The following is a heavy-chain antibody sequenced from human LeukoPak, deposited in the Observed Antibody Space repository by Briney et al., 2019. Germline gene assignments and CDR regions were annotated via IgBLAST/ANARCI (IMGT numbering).Heavy chain of an antibody. CDR3: ARERSGYSLFDY. CDR2: IYYGGST. V-gene: IGHV4-38-2*02. Sequence: SETLSLTCTVSGFSISSGYYWGGIRQPPGKGLEWIGSIYYGGSTYYNPSLKSRVTISVDTSKNQLSLQLTSVTAADTAVYYCARERSGYSLFDYWGQGTLVTVSS. J-gene: IGHJ4*02. D-gene: IGHD3-22*01. CDR1: GFSISSGYY.